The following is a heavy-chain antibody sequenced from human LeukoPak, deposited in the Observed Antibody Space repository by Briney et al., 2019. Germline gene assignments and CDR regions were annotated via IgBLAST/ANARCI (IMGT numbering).Heavy chain of an antibody. Sequence: PSETLSLTCTVSGGSISSSDYYWGWIRQPPGKGLEWIGGIYYSGSTHYNPSLKSRVTISVDTSKNQFSLKLNSVTAADTAVYCCARQLSRWSHWFDPWGQGTLVAVSS. V-gene: IGHV4-39*01. CDR2: IYYSGST. CDR3: ARQLSRWSHWFDP. J-gene: IGHJ5*02. CDR1: GGSISSSDYY. D-gene: IGHD6-13*01.